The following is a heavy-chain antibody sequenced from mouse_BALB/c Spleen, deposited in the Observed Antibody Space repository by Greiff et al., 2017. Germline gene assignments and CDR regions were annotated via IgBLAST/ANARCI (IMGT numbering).Heavy chain of an antibody. CDR3: ARHEEITYAMDY. Sequence: QVQLQQSGPDLVAPSQSLSITCTVSGFSLTSYGVHWVRQPPGKGLEWLVVIWSDGSTTYNSALKSRLSISKDNSKSQVFLKMNSLQTDDTAMYYCARHEEITYAMDYWGQGTSVTVSS. CDR1: GFSLTSYG. V-gene: IGHV2-6-2*01. CDR2: IWSDGST. J-gene: IGHJ4*01. D-gene: IGHD2-4*01.